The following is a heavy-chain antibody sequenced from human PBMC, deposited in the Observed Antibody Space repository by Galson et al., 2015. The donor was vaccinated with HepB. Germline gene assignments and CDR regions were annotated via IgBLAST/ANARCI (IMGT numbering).Heavy chain of an antibody. CDR2: INPSGGST. V-gene: IGHV1-46*01. CDR1: GYTFTSYY. Sequence: VSCKASGYTFTSYYMHWVRQAPGQGLEWMGIINPSGGSTSYAQKFQGRVTMTRDTSTSTVYMELSSLRSEDTAVYYCARDLPHTGDDYWGQGTLVTVSS. J-gene: IGHJ4*02. CDR3: ARDLPHTGDDY. D-gene: IGHD5-18*01.